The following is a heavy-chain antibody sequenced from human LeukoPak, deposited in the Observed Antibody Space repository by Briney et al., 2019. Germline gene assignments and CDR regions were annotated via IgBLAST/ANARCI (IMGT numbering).Heavy chain of an antibody. CDR2: ISSSGSTI. D-gene: IGHD3-3*01. J-gene: IGHJ4*02. V-gene: IGHV3-48*04. CDR1: GFTFSSYS. Sequence: PGGSLRLSCAASGFTFSSYSMNWVRQAPGKGLEWVSYISSSGSTIYYADSVKGRFTISRDNAKNSLYLQMNSLRAEDTAVYYCARDGKRFLEWLFQSEPGFDYWGQGTLVTVSS. CDR3: ARDGKRFLEWLFQSEPGFDY.